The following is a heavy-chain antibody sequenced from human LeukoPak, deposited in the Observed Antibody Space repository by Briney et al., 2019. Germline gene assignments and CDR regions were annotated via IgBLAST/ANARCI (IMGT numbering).Heavy chain of an antibody. Sequence: PGGSLRLSCAASDFTVSGNYMSWVRQAPGKGLEWVSVSYSGGSTYYADSVKGRFTTTRDNSKNTLYLQMNSLRAEDTAVYYCARGPYGSSGTPDAFVIWGQGTMVTVSS. CDR2: SYSGGST. J-gene: IGHJ3*02. V-gene: IGHV3-66*01. CDR1: DFTVSGNY. CDR3: ARGPYGSSGTPDAFVI. D-gene: IGHD3-10*01.